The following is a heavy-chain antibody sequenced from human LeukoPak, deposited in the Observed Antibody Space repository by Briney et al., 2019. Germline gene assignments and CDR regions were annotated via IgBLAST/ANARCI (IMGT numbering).Heavy chain of an antibody. V-gene: IGHV1-46*01. CDR1: GYTFTSYY. D-gene: IGHD6-6*01. J-gene: IGHJ1*01. Sequence: ASVKVSCEASGYTFTSYYMHWVRQAPGQGLEWMGIINPSGGSTSYAQKFQGRVTMTRDTSTSTVYMELSSLRSEDTAVYYCARWYSSSSSSMYFQHWGQGTLATVSS. CDR3: ARWYSSSSSSMYFQH. CDR2: INPSGGST.